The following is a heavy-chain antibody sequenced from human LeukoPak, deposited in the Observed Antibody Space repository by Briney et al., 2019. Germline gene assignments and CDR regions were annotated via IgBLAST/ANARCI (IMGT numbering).Heavy chain of an antibody. J-gene: IGHJ4*02. CDR1: GYTLTDYY. CDR2: INPNSGAT. CDR3: ARGDCGGDCYLPSDY. V-gene: IGHV1-2*02. Sequence: ASVKVSCKASGYTLTDYYLHWVRQAPGQGLQWMGWINPNSGATHYAQNFQGRVTMTRDTSISTAYMELRSLSSDDTAVYYCARGDCGGDCYLPSDYWGQGTLVTVSS. D-gene: IGHD2-21*02.